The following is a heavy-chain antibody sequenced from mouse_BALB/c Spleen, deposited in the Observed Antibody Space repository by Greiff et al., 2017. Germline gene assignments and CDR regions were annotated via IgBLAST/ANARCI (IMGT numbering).Heavy chain of an antibody. D-gene: IGHD1-1*01. CDR1: GFSLTSYG. CDR3: ARAPDYYYGFMDY. J-gene: IGHJ4*01. Sequence: VQGVESGPGLVAPSQSLSITCTVSGFSLTSYGVHWVRQPPGKGLEWLGVIWAGGSTNYNSALMSRLSISKDNSKSQVFLKMNSLQTDDTAMYYCARAPDYYYGFMDYWGQGTSVTVSS. CDR2: IWAGGST. V-gene: IGHV2-9*02.